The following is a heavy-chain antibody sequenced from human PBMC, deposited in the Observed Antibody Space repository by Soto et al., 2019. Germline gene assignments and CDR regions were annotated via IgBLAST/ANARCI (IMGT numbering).Heavy chain of an antibody. V-gene: IGHV4-31*03. Sequence: PSETLSLTCTVSGGSISSRGYYWSWIRQHPGKGLEWIGYIYYSGSTYYNPSLKSRVTISVDTSKSQFSLKLSSVTAADTAVYYCARDFTDSSGPTLGMGVWGQGTTVTVSS. J-gene: IGHJ6*02. CDR1: GGSISSRGYY. D-gene: IGHD6-19*01. CDR3: ARDFTDSSGPTLGMGV. CDR2: IYYSGST.